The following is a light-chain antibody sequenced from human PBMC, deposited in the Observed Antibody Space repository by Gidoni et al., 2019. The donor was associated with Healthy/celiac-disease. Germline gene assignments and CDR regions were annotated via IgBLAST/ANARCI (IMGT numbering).Light chain of an antibody. J-gene: IGLJ1*01. V-gene: IGLV1-40*01. CDR1: SSNIGAGYD. CDR2: GNR. CDR3: QSYDSSLSGWV. Sequence: HSVLTQPPSVSGAPGQRVTISCTGSSSNIGAGYDVHWYQQLPGPAPKPLIYGNRTRPSGVPDRFSGSKSGTSASLAITGLQAEDEADYYCQSYDSSLSGWVFGTGTKITVL.